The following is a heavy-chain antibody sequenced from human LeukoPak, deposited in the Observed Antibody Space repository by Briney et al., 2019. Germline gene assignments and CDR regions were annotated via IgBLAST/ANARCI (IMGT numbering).Heavy chain of an antibody. CDR3: AKEGLWGSGAAAGTFLDY. J-gene: IGHJ4*02. CDR2: ISDDGNNK. CDR1: GFTFSSHG. D-gene: IGHD6-13*01. V-gene: IGHV3-30*18. Sequence: GGSLGLSCAASGFTFSSHGMHWVRQAPGKGLEWVAVISDDGNNKYYADSVKGRFTISRDNSKNTLYLQMNSLRAEDTAVYYCAKEGLWGSGAAAGTFLDYWGQGTLVTVSS.